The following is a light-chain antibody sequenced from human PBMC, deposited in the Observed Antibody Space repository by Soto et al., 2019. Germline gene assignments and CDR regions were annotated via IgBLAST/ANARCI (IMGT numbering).Light chain of an antibody. CDR2: EGT. J-gene: IGLJ3*02. CDR1: GSDVASNDL. CDR3: CSFAGSAV. V-gene: IGLV2-23*01. Sequence: QSALTQPASVSGSLGQSITISCSGVGSDVASNDLVSWYQQQPDKAPKLMIYEGTKRPSGVSNRFSGSKSGKTASLTISGLQPEDEAHYYCCSFAGSAVFGGGTKVTVL.